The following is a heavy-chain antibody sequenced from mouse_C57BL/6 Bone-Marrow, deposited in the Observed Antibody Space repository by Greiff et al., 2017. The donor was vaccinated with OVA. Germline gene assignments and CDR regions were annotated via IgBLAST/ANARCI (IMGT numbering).Heavy chain of an antibody. D-gene: IGHD2-4*01. Sequence: VQLQQSGPELAKPGASVKIPCKASGYTFTDYNMDWVKQSHGKSLEWIGDINSNNGGTIYNQKFKGKATLTVDKSSSTAYLELRSLTSEDTAVYYCAGGGYYDYDGGAWFAYWGQGTLITVSA. CDR3: AGGGYYDYDGGAWFAY. V-gene: IGHV1-18*01. CDR1: GYTFTDYN. J-gene: IGHJ3*01. CDR2: INSNNGGT.